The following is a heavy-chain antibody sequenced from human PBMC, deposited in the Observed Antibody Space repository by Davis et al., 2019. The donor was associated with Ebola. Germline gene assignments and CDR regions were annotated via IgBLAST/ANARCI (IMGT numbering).Heavy chain of an antibody. J-gene: IGHJ4*02. CDR3: ARRSSSSVDY. Sequence: MPSETLSLTCTVAGDSFSRNSWWSWIRQPPGEGLEWIGEINHSGSTYYNPSLKSRVTISVDTSKNQFSLKLSSATAADTAVYYCARRSSSSVDYWGQGTLVTVSS. CDR1: GDSFSRNSW. D-gene: IGHD6-6*01. CDR2: INHSGST. V-gene: IGHV4-34*01.